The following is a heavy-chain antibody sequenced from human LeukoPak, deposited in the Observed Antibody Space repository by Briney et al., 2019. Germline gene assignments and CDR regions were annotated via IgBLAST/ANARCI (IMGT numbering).Heavy chain of an antibody. V-gene: IGHV4-59*08. CDR2: IYYSGTS. Sequence: KPSETLSLTCTVSGGSISFYYWSWIRQPPGKGLEWIGYIYYSGTSNYNPPLKSRVTISVDTSKNQFSLKLSSVTAADTAVYYCARRHSSGWSFDLWGRGTLVTVSS. D-gene: IGHD6-19*01. J-gene: IGHJ2*01. CDR1: GGSISFYY. CDR3: ARRHSSGWSFDL.